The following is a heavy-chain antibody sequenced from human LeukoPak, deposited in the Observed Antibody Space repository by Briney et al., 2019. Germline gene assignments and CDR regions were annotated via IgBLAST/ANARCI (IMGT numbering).Heavy chain of an antibody. V-gene: IGHV4-39*01. CDR1: GGSISSSSYY. D-gene: IGHD6-6*01. CDR3: ARFLIAARQFDY. Sequence: SETLSLTCTVSGGSISSSSYYWGWIRQPPGKGLEWIGSIYYSGSTYYNPSLKSRVTTSVDASKNQFSLKLSSVTAADTVVYYCARFLIAARQFDYWGQGTLVTVSS. J-gene: IGHJ4*02. CDR2: IYYSGST.